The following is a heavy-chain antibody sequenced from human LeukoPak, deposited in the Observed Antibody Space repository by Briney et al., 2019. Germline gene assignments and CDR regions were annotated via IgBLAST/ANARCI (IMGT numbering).Heavy chain of an antibody. J-gene: IGHJ4*02. CDR3: ARHRIAAAVAFYFDS. D-gene: IGHD6-13*01. CDR2: ISYDGSDK. V-gene: IGHV3-30*04. Sequence: GGSPRLSCAASGFTFSSYAMNWVRQAPGKGLEWVAVISYDGSDKYYADSVQGRFTISRDNSENTLNLQMNSLRTEDTAVYYCARHRIAAAVAFYFDSWGQGALVAVSS. CDR1: GFTFSSYA.